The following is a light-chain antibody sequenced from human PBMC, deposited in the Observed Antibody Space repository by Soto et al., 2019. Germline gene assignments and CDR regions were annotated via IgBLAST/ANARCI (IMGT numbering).Light chain of an antibody. Sequence: DLQLTQSPSFLSASVGDRVTITCRASQGISSYLAWYQQKPGKAPKLLIYAASTLQSGVPSRFSGSGSGTEFTLTIGSLQPEDFATYYCQQFNSYPYTFGQGTELEIK. J-gene: IGKJ2*01. V-gene: IGKV1-9*01. CDR1: QGISSY. CDR2: AAS. CDR3: QQFNSYPYT.